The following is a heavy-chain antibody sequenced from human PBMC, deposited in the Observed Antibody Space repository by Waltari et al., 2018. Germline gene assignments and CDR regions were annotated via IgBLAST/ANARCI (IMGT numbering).Heavy chain of an antibody. J-gene: IGHJ5*02. Sequence: QVQLVQSGAEVKKPGASVMVSCKASGYTFTGYYMHWVRQAPGQGLEWMGWLNPKGGGTNYAQKFQGTVTMTRDTSINTAYMELSRLRSDDPAVFYCARDREMCSGGAGDWFDPWGQGTLVTVSS. D-gene: IGHD6-19*01. CDR2: LNPKGGGT. CDR3: ARDREMCSGGAGDWFDP. CDR1: GYTFTGYY. V-gene: IGHV1-2*02.